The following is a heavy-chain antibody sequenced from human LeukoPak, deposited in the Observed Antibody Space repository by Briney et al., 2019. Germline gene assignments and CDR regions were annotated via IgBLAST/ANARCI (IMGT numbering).Heavy chain of an antibody. CDR3: AQGATVGGYGGWDHCDY. V-gene: IGHV3-30*18. Sequence: PGGSLRLPCAASGFSFSSYGMHRVRQAPGKGLEWVAVISNDGSNKYYVDSVKGRFTISRDNSKNTLYLQMYSLRAEDTAVHCCAQGATVGGYGGWDHCDYWGQGTLVTVSS. D-gene: IGHD3-16*01. CDR2: ISNDGSNK. J-gene: IGHJ4*02. CDR1: GFSFSSYG.